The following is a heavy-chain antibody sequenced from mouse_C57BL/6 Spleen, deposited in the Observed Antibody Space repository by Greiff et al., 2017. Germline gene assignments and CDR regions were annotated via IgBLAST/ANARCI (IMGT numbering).Heavy chain of an antibody. J-gene: IGHJ4*01. D-gene: IGHD1-1*01. CDR3: ARAIYYYGSSSYYAMDY. Sequence: VQLQQPGAELVMPGASVKLSCKASGYTFTSYWMHWVKQRPGQGLEWIGEIDPSDSYTNYNQKFKGKSTLTVDKSSSTAYMQLSSLTSEDSAVYYCARAIYYYGSSSYYAMDYWGQGTSVTVSS. CDR2: IDPSDSYT. CDR1: GYTFTSYW. V-gene: IGHV1-69*01.